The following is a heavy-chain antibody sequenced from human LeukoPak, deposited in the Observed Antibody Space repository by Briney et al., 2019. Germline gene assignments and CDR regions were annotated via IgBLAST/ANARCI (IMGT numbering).Heavy chain of an antibody. V-gene: IGHV1-18*01. CDR1: GYTFTSYG. D-gene: IGHD6-19*01. J-gene: IGHJ5*02. CDR2: ISAYNGNT. Sequence: ASVKVSCKASGYTFTSYGISWVRQAPGQGLEWMGWISAYNGNTNYEQRLQGRVTMTTDTSTSTAYMELRSLRSDDPAVYYCARSSLAVAGNGYWFDPWGQGTLVTVSS. CDR3: ARSSLAVAGNGYWFDP.